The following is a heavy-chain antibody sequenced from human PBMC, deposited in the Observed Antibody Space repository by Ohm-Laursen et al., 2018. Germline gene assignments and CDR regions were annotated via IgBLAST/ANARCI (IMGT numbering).Heavy chain of an antibody. V-gene: IGHV1-69*13. CDR1: GGTFSSYA. Sequence: SVKVSCKASGGTFSSYAISWVRQAPGQGLEWMGGIIPIFGTANYAQKFQGRVTITADESTSTAYMELSSLRSEDTAVYYCATFGYCSGGSCYVIDYWGQGTLVTVSS. CDR3: ATFGYCSGGSCYVIDY. J-gene: IGHJ4*02. D-gene: IGHD2-15*01. CDR2: IIPIFGTA.